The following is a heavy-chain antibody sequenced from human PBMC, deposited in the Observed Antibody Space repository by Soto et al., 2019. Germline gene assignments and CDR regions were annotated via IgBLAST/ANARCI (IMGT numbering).Heavy chain of an antibody. CDR1: GFTFGHYS. CDR2: ISSDNRTI. V-gene: IGHV3-48*02. D-gene: IGHD3-10*01. J-gene: IGHJ6*02. Sequence: EVQFVESGGGLIQRGGSLRLSCAASGFTFGHYSMNWVRQAPGKGPEWVSYISSDNRTINYADSVKGRFIITRDNAKKSLYLQMHSLREEDAAVYYCAREGRPLPQSGMDVWGQGTTVTVSS. CDR3: AREGRPLPQSGMDV.